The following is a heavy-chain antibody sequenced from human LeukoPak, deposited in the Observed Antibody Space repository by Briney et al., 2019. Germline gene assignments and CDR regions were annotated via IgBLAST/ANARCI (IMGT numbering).Heavy chain of an antibody. J-gene: IGHJ6*03. V-gene: IGHV1-69*05. CDR3: ARGAIVTDYYYYMDV. Sequence: GASVKVSCKASGGTFSSYAISWVRQATGQGLEWMGRIIPIFGTANYAQKFQGRVTITTDESTSTAYVELSSLRSEDTAVYYCARGAIVTDYYYYMDVWGKGTTVTVSS. CDR2: IIPIFGTA. D-gene: IGHD5-18*01. CDR1: GGTFSSYA.